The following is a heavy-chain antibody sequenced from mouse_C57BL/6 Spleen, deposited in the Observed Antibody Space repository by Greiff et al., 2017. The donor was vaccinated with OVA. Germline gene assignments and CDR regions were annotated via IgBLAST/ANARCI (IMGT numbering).Heavy chain of an antibody. D-gene: IGHD2-3*01. CDR1: GFSFNTYA. J-gene: IGHJ4*01. Sequence: GGGLVQPKGSLKLSCAASGFSFNTYAMNWVRQAPGKGLEWVARIRSKSNNYATYYADSVKDRFTISRDDSESMLYLQMNNLKTEDTAMYYCVRRYDGYYNYYAMDYWGQGTSVTVSS. V-gene: IGHV10-1*01. CDR2: IRSKSNNYAT. CDR3: VRRYDGYYNYYAMDY.